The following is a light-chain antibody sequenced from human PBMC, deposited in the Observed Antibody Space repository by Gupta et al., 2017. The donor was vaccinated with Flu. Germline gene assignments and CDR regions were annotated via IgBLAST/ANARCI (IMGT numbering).Light chain of an antibody. CDR2: KDT. Sequence: SHELTQPPSVSASPGQTAKITCSGDALPIQFAYWYQQKPGQAPVLMIFKDTERPPGSPERFSGSSSWTTATLTINEVQAEDEADYYCQSADRTGTFVVFGAGTKLTVL. V-gene: IGLV3-25*02. J-gene: IGLJ3*02. CDR1: ALPIQF. CDR3: QSADRTGTFVV.